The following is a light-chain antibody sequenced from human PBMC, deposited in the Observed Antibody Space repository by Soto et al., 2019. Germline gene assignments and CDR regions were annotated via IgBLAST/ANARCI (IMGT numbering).Light chain of an antibody. J-gene: IGKJ1*01. CDR3: QQYGSSPVT. CDR2: GAS. Sequence: EVVLTQSPGTLSSSPGESATLSCRASQSVSSSYLAWYQQKPGQAPRLLIYGASSRATGVPDRFGGSGSGTDFTLTISTLEPEDFAVYYCQQYGSSPVTFGQGTKVEIK. V-gene: IGKV3-20*01. CDR1: QSVSSSY.